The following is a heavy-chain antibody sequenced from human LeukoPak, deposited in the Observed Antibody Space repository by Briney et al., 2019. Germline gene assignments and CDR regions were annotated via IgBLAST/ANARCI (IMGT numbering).Heavy chain of an antibody. D-gene: IGHD5-18*01. CDR2: ISSSSSTI. J-gene: IGHJ5*02. CDR1: GFTFSSYS. CDR3: ARELNVDTATPNLDDGWFGP. V-gene: IGHV3-48*04. Sequence: PGGSLRLSCAASGFTFSSYSMNWVRQAPGKGLEWVSYISSSSSTIYYADSVKGRFTISRDNAKNSLYLQMNSLRAEDTAVYYCARELNVDTATPNLDDGWFGPWGQGTLVTVSS.